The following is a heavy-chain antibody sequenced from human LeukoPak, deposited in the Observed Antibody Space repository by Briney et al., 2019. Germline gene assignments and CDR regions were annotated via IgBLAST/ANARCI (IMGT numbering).Heavy chain of an antibody. CDR3: ANEGDTAMDY. V-gene: IGHV4-39*01. CDR2: IYYSGRT. Sequence: SETLSLTCTVSGGSISSSSYYCGCIRHPPGKGLEWIGRIYYSGRTYYNPSLKSRLTISVDTSKNQFSMKLSAVTAADTAVYYCANEGDTAMDYWGQGNLVTVSS. D-gene: IGHD5-18*01. J-gene: IGHJ4*02. CDR1: GGSISSSSYY.